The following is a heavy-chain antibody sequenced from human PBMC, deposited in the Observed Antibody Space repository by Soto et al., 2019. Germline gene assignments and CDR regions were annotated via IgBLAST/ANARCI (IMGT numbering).Heavy chain of an antibody. J-gene: IGHJ5*01. CDR1: GFTFSRHA. CDR3: ARTRNGGVADSFDS. Sequence: QVQLVESGGGEVQPGGSLRLSCAASGFTFSRHAIHWVRLTPGRGLEWVLAISRDGSYIYYTDSVKGRFTVSRDNSKNTVFVQMNRLISDDTALYFCARTRNGGVADSFDSWGQGTRVTVSS. CDR2: ISRDGSYI. D-gene: IGHD3-3*01. V-gene: IGHV3-30*04.